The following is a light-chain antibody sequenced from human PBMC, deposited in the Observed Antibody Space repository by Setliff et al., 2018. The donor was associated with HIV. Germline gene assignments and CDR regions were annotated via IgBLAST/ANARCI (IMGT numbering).Light chain of an antibody. J-gene: IGLJ1*01. CDR1: SSDVGGYNY. Sequence: PITISCTGTSSDVGGYNYVSWYQQHPGKAPKFMIYDVSKRPSGVSNRFSGSKSGNTASLTISGLQAEDEADYYCSSYTSSSTYVFGTGTKV. V-gene: IGLV2-14*04. CDR3: SSYTSSSTYV. CDR2: DVS.